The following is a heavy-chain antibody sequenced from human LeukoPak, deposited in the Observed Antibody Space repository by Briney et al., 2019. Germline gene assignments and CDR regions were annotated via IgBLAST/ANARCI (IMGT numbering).Heavy chain of an antibody. CDR1: GYTFTSYY. D-gene: IGHD3-10*01. Sequence: ASVKVSFKACGYTFTSYYMHWVRQAPGQGRDCMGIINPRCCSTSYPQEFQGRATMNRDMSTRTVYMELSSMRSEDTAVYYCARDSQGITLSWGQGTLVTVSS. J-gene: IGHJ5*02. CDR3: ARDSQGITLS. V-gene: IGHV1-46*01. CDR2: INPRCCST.